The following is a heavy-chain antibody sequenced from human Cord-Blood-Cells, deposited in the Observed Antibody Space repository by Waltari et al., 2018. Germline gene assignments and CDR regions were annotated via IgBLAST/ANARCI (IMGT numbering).Heavy chain of an antibody. CDR1: GGSISSSSYY. CDR2: IFYSGST. CDR3: ARHVLHSNYVIDY. D-gene: IGHD4-4*01. V-gene: IGHV4-39*07. Sequence: QLQLQESGPGLVKPSETLSLTCTVSGGSISSSSYYWGWIRQPPGKGLEWIGSIFYSGSTYYNPTRKSRVTISVDTSKNQFSLKLSSVTAADTAVYYCARHVLHSNYVIDYWGQGTLVTVSS. J-gene: IGHJ4*02.